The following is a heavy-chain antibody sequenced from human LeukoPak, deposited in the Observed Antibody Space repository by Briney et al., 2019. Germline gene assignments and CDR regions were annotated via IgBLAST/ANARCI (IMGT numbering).Heavy chain of an antibody. CDR3: ARLDYGDYSVDF. D-gene: IGHD4-17*01. J-gene: IGHJ4*02. CDR1: GGSISSSNYY. CDR2: ISSRGSA. Sequence: SETLSLTCTVSGGSISSSNYYWGWVRQPPGKGLEWIGSISSRGSAYHDPSLKSRVTISVDTSKNQFSLKLSSVTAADAAVYYCARLDYGDYSVDFWGQGTLVTVSS. V-gene: IGHV4-39*01.